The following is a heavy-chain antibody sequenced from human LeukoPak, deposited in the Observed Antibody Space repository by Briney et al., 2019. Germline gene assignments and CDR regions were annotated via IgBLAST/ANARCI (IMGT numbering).Heavy chain of an antibody. CDR1: GDSVSTNSAG. Sequence: SQTLSLPRAFSGDSVSTNSAGWDSVRQSPSRGLEWLERTYYNSNWYKDNAASVKSRITINPDTSKNQFSLQLDSVTPEDTAVYYGARGWLQSGFDYWSQGTLVTVSS. CDR3: ARGWLQSGFDY. CDR2: TYYNSNWYK. V-gene: IGHV6-1*01. J-gene: IGHJ4*02. D-gene: IGHD5-24*01.